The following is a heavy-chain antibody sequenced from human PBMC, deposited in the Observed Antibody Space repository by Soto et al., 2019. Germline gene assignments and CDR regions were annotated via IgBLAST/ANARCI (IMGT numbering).Heavy chain of an antibody. CDR3: ARDGIGGTVFRGFCDY. CDR1: GSIFSGYG. Sequence: QKYLVESGGGVVQPGGSLRLSCVASGSIFSGYGMHWVRQAPGKGLEWVAVIWYDGSNKYYADSVKGRFTISRDNSKNMLYLQVDSLRAEDTAGYYCARDGIGGTVFRGFCDYWGQGTLVTVSS. J-gene: IGHJ4*02. CDR2: IWYDGSNK. D-gene: IGHD1-7*01. V-gene: IGHV3-33*01.